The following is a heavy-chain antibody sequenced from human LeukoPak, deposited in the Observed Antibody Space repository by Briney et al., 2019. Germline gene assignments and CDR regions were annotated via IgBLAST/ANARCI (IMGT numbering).Heavy chain of an antibody. CDR3: ARDTYATVTAMDV. Sequence: GASVKVSSKASGYTFTSYGFSWVRPAPGQGLEWMGWISAYNGNTDYPQNLQGRVTLTTDTSTSTAYMELRSLRSDDTAVYYCARDTYATVTAMDVWGKGTTVIVSS. J-gene: IGHJ6*03. CDR1: GYTFTSYG. D-gene: IGHD4-17*01. V-gene: IGHV1-18*01. CDR2: ISAYNGNT.